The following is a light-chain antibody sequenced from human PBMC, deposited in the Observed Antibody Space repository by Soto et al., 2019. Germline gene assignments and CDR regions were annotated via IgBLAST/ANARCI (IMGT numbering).Light chain of an antibody. CDR3: QQYGSSALT. J-gene: IGKJ4*01. CDR1: QSVSSIY. Sequence: EIVLTQSPGTLSLSPGERSTLSFSSSQSVSSIYLAWYQQKPGQAPRLLIYGASSRATGIPDRFSGSGSGTDFTLTISRLEPEDFAVYYCQQYGSSALTFGGGTKVDIK. CDR2: GAS. V-gene: IGKV3-20*01.